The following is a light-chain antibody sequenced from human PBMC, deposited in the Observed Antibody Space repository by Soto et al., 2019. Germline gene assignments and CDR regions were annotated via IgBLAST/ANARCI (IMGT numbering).Light chain of an antibody. CDR3: VLYMGSGSVV. CDR2: NTN. CDR1: SGSVSTSYY. J-gene: IGLJ2*01. Sequence: QTVVTQEPSLSVSPGGTVTLTCGLSSGSVSTSYYPSWYQQTPGQAPRTLIYNTNRRSSGVPDRFSGSILGNKAALTITGAQADDESDYYCVLYMGSGSVVFGGGTKLTVL. V-gene: IGLV8-61*01.